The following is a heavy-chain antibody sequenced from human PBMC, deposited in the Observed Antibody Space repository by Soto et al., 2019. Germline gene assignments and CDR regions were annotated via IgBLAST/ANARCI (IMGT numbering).Heavy chain of an antibody. CDR2: ISYTGST. CDR3: ARIPQGYFDY. CDR1: GDSISSHY. V-gene: IGHV4-59*11. Sequence: QVQLQESGPGLVKPSETLSLTCTVSGDSISSHYWSWIQQPPGKGLEWIGYISYTGSTNYNPSLKCRVTMSLDTSKNHFSLSLTSVTAADPALYYCARIPQGYFDYWGQGLLVTVSS. J-gene: IGHJ4*02. D-gene: IGHD2-21*01.